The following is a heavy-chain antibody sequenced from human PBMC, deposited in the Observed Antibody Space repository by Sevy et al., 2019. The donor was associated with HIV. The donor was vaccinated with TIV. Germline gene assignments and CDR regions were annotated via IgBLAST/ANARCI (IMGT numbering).Heavy chain of an antibody. V-gene: IGHV1-2*02. CDR2: INSNSGGT. Sequence: ASVKVSCKASGYTFTGYYMHWVRQAPGQGLEWMGWINSNSGGTNYSQKFQGRVTLTRDTSISTAYMEVTRLSSDDTAVYHCARGGYSGYEVYAFDIWGQGTMVTVSS. D-gene: IGHD5-12*01. CDR1: GYTFTGYY. CDR3: ARGGYSGYEVYAFDI. J-gene: IGHJ3*02.